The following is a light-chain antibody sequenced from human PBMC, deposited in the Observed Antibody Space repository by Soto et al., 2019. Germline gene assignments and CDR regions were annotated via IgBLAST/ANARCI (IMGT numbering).Light chain of an antibody. Sequence: AIRMTQSPSSLSASTGDRVTITCRASQGISSYLAWYQQKPGKAPKLLIYAASTLQSGVPSRFSGSGSGTDFTLTISCLQSEDFATYYCQQYYSYPQITFGPGTKVD. V-gene: IGKV1-8*01. CDR2: AAS. J-gene: IGKJ3*01. CDR3: QQYYSYPQIT. CDR1: QGISSY.